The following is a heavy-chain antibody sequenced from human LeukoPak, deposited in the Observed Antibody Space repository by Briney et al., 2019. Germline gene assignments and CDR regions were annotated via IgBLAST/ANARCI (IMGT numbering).Heavy chain of an antibody. D-gene: IGHD1-26*01. J-gene: IGHJ6*03. Sequence: PSETLSLTCTVSGGSISSYYWSWIRQPAGKGLEWIGRIYTSGSTNYNPSLKSRVTMSVDTSKNQFSLKLSSVTAADTAVYYCASGWVGRSYYYYYMDVWGKGTTVTVSS. CDR2: IYTSGST. CDR1: GGSISSYY. CDR3: ASGWVGRSYYYYYMDV. V-gene: IGHV4-4*07.